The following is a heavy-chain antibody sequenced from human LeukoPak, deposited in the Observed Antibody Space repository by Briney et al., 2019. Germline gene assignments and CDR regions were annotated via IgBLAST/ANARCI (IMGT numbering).Heavy chain of an antibody. J-gene: IGHJ4*02. V-gene: IGHV1-18*01. CDR3: ARDQGLGGTTGTTSSIQFDY. CDR2: ISAYNGNT. Sequence: ASVKVSCKASGYTFTSYGISWVRQAPGQGLEWMGWISAYNGNTNYAQKLQGRVTMTTDTSTSTAYMELRSLRSDDTAVYYCARDQGLGGTTGTTSSIQFDYWGQGTLVTVSS. CDR1: GYTFTSYG. D-gene: IGHD1-1*01.